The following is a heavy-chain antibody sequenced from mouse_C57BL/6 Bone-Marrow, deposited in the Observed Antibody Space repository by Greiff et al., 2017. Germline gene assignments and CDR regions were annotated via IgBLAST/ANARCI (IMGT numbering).Heavy chain of an antibody. CDR1: GFTFTDYY. D-gene: IGHD1-1*01. V-gene: IGHV7-3*01. Sequence: EVQGVESGGGLVQPGGSLSLSCAASGFTFTDYYMSWVRQPPGKALEWVGFIRNKANGYTTEYSASVKGRFTISRDNSQSILYLQMNALRAEDSATYYCARTLTTVVSFDYWGQGTTLTVSS. J-gene: IGHJ2*01. CDR2: IRNKANGYTT. CDR3: ARTLTTVVSFDY.